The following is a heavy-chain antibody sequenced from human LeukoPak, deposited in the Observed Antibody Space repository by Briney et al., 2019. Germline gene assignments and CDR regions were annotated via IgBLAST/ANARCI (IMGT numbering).Heavy chain of an antibody. CDR2: ISGSGGST. V-gene: IGHV3-23*01. CDR3: ARIHSSSWYFDY. CDR1: GFTFSSYA. D-gene: IGHD6-13*01. Sequence: GGSLRLSCAASGFTFSSYAMSWVRQAPGKGLEWVSAISGSGGSTYYADSVKGRFTISRDNAKNSLYLQMNSLRAEDTAVYYCARIHSSSWYFDYWGQGTLVTVSS. J-gene: IGHJ4*02.